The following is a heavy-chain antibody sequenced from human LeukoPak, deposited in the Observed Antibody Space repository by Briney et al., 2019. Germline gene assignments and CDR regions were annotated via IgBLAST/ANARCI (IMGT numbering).Heavy chain of an antibody. CDR3: AKRAGAYSHPYDY. V-gene: IGHV3-53*01. D-gene: IGHD4/OR15-4a*01. CDR1: GFTVSSNS. J-gene: IGHJ4*02. CDR2: IYSDNT. Sequence: GGSLRLSCTVSGFTVSSNSMSWVRQAPGKGLEWVSFIYSDNTHYSDSVKGRFTISRDNSKNTLYLQMNSLRAEDTAVYYCAKRAGAYSHPYDYWGQGTLVTVSS.